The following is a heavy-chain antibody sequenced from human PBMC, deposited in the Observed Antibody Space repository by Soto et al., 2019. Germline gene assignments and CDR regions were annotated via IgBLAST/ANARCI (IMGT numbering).Heavy chain of an antibody. CDR3: ARDSGQQVDP. Sequence: SETLSLTCTVSGGSISSGGYYWSWIRQHPGKGLEWIGYIYYSGSTYYNPSLKSRVTISVDTSKNQFSLKLSSVTAADTAVYYCARDSGQQVDPWGQGNLVTVSS. V-gene: IGHV4-31*03. CDR1: GGSISSGGYY. J-gene: IGHJ5*02. CDR2: IYYSGST. D-gene: IGHD3-10*01.